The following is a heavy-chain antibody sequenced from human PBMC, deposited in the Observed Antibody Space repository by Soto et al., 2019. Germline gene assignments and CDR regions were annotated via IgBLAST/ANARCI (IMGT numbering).Heavy chain of an antibody. D-gene: IGHD6-6*01. Sequence: VGSLRLSCAASGFTFSSYAMSWFRQSPVNGLEWVSAIPGSGGSTYYAGSVKGRFTISRDNSKNTLYLQMNNLRVEDTAVYYCAKIGTSSSVSLPLVLLDYWGQGALVTVSS. V-gene: IGHV3-23*01. CDR2: IPGSGGST. CDR1: GFTFSSYA. J-gene: IGHJ4*02. CDR3: AKIGTSSSVSLPLVLLDY.